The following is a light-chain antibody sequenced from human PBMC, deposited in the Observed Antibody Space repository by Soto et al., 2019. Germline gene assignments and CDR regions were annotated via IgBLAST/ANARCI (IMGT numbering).Light chain of an antibody. V-gene: IGLV2-14*03. CDR2: DVS. CDR1: SSDVGGYNY. J-gene: IGLJ2*01. CDR3: SSYTGSSTKL. Sequence: QSALTQPASVSGSPGQSITISCTGTSSDVGGYNYVSWYQQHPGKAPKLMIYDVSSRPSGVSNRFSGSKSGNTASLTISRLQPEDEADYYCSSYTGSSTKLFGGGTRSPS.